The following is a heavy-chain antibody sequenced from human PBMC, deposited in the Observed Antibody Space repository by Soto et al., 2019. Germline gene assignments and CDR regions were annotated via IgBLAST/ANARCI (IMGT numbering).Heavy chain of an antibody. CDR3: AVTTVTTYERVAYFDY. Sequence: QVQLQESGPGLVKPSETLSLTCTVSGGSISSYYWSWIRQPPGKGLEWIGYIYYSGSTNYNPSLTSRVTISVDTSKHQFSLKLSSVTAADTAVYYCAVTTVTTYERVAYFDYWGQGTLVTVFS. D-gene: IGHD4-17*01. CDR1: GGSISSYY. CDR2: IYYSGST. V-gene: IGHV4-59*01. J-gene: IGHJ4*02.